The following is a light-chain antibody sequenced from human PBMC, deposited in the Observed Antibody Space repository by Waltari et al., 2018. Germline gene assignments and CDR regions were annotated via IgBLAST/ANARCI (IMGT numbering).Light chain of an antibody. CDR3: QQYNDWPRT. V-gene: IGKV3-15*01. CDR2: GAS. CDR1: QSVSSN. Sequence: ELVMTQSPATLSVAPGERATLSCRASQSVSSNLAWYQPKPGQAPRMLIYGASTRATGIPASFSGSQSGTEFTLTISSLQSEDFAVYYCQQYNDWPRTFGQGTKVEIK. J-gene: IGKJ1*01.